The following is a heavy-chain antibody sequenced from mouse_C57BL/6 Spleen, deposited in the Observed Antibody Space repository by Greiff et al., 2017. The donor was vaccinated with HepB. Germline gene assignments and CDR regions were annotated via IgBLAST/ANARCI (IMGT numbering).Heavy chain of an antibody. CDR3: ARYCYGRSYTAY. CDR2: INPNNGGT. J-gene: IGHJ3*01. Sequence: VQLQHSGPALVKPGASVKMSCKASGYTFTDYNMHWVKQSHGKSLEWIGYINPNNGGTSYNQKFKGKATLTVNKSSSTAYMELRSLTSEVSAVYYCARYCYGRSYTAYWGQGTLVTVSA. D-gene: IGHD1-1*01. CDR1: GYTFTDYN. V-gene: IGHV1-22*01.